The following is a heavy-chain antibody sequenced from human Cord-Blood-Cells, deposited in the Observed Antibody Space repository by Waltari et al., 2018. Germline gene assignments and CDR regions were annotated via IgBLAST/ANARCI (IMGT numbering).Heavy chain of an antibody. CDR3: ARLRYNWNFDY. Sequence: QLQLQESGPGLVQPSETLYLNCTVSGGSISSSSYYLGWIRQPPGKGLEWIGSIYYSGSTYYNPSLKSRVTISVDTSKNQFSLKLSSVTAADTAVYYCARLRYNWNFDYWGQGTLVTVSS. D-gene: IGHD1-1*01. CDR1: GGSISSSSYY. CDR2: IYYSGST. J-gene: IGHJ4*02. V-gene: IGHV4-39*07.